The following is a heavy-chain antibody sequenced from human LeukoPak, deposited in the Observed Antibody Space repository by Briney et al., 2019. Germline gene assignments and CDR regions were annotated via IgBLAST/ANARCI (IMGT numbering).Heavy chain of an antibody. D-gene: IGHD3-3*01. Sequence: PSETLSLTCAVYGGSFSGYYWSWIRQPPGKGLEWIGEINHSGSTNYNPSLKSRVTISVDTSKNQFSLKLSSVTAADTAVYYCARASARGFDYYYMDVWGKGTTVTVSS. J-gene: IGHJ6*03. V-gene: IGHV4-34*01. CDR1: GGSFSGYY. CDR3: ARASARGFDYYYMDV. CDR2: INHSGST.